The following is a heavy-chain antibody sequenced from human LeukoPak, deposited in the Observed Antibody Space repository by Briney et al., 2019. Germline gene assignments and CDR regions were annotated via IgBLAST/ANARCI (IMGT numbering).Heavy chain of an antibody. J-gene: IGHJ4*02. Sequence: PGGSLRLSCAASGFTFSSYAMHWVRQAPGKGLEWVAAISYDGSNKYYADSVKGRFTISRDNSKNTLYLQMNSLRAEDTAVYYCARTRDYYDSSGYLDYWGQGTLVTVSS. V-gene: IGHV3-30*01. D-gene: IGHD3-22*01. CDR3: ARTRDYYDSSGYLDY. CDR1: GFTFSSYA. CDR2: ISYDGSNK.